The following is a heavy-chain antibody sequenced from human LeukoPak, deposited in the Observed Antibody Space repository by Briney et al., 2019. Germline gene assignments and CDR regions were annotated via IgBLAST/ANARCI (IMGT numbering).Heavy chain of an antibody. Sequence: GGSLRLSCEASGFTFSDYGIHWVRQAPGKGLEWVAVIWSDGSNKYYADSVKGRFTISRDNPKKTLYLQMNSLRVEDTAVYYCVRASGSFDYWGQGTLVTVSS. CDR1: GFTFSDYG. V-gene: IGHV3-33*01. D-gene: IGHD3-10*01. CDR3: VRASGSFDY. J-gene: IGHJ4*02. CDR2: IWSDGSNK.